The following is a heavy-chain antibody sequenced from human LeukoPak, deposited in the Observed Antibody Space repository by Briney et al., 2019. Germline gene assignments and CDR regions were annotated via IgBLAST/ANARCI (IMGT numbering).Heavy chain of an antibody. V-gene: IGHV4-30-2*01. D-gene: IGHD4-17*01. J-gene: IGHJ6*02. CDR2: IYHSGST. Sequence: SSETLSLTCAVSGGSISSGGYSWSWIRQPPGKGLEWIGYIYHSGSTYYNPSLKSRVTISVDRSKNQFPLKLSSVTAADTAVYYCARQGDYRREYYYYYGMDVWGQGTTVTVSS. CDR1: GGSISSGGYS. CDR3: ARQGDYRREYYYYYGMDV.